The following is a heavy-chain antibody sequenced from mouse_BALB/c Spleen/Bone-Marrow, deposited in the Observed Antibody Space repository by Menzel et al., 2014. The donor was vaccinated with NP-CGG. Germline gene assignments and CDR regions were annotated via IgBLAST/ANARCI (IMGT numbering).Heavy chain of an antibody. CDR1: GFTFSSYA. CDR2: ISSGGSYT. CDR3: ARPHYYGSSWFAY. V-gene: IGHV5-9-3*01. Sequence: EVQGVESGGGLVKPGGSLKLSCAASGFTFSSYAMSWVRQTPEKRLEWVATISSGGSYTYYPDSVKGRFAISRDNAKNTLYLQMSSLRSEDTAMYYCARPHYYGSSWFAYWGQGLWSLSLQ. J-gene: IGHJ3*01. D-gene: IGHD1-1*01.